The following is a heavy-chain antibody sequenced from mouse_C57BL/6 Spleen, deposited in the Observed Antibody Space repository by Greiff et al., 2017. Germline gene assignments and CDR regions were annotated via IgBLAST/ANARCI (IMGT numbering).Heavy chain of an antibody. Sequence: DVMLVESGGGLVKPGGSLKLSCAASGFTFSDYGMHWVRQAPEKGLEWVAYISGGSSTIYYADTLKGRFTIARDNAKNTLFLQMTSLRSEDTAMYYCARGVVADWYFDVWGTGTTVTVSS. CDR2: ISGGSSTI. CDR3: ARGVVADWYFDV. V-gene: IGHV5-17*01. J-gene: IGHJ1*03. D-gene: IGHD1-1*01. CDR1: GFTFSDYG.